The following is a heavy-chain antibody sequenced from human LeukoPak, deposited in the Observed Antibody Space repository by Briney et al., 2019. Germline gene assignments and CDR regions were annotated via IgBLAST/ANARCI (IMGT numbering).Heavy chain of an antibody. Sequence: GGSLRLSYAASGFTFSSYDMNCVPQAPGKGLECGLYISSSGSTIYYADSVKGRFTISRDNAKNSLYLQMNSLRAEDTALYHCARARYSSSWYWFDPWGQGTLVTVSS. CDR1: GFTFSSYD. CDR2: ISSSGSTI. J-gene: IGHJ5*02. V-gene: IGHV3-48*03. CDR3: ARARYSSSWYWFDP. D-gene: IGHD6-13*01.